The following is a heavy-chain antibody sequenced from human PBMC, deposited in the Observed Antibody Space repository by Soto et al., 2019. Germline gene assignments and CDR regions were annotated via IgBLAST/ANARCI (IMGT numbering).Heavy chain of an antibody. J-gene: IGHJ6*02. CDR1: GGTFSSYA. CDR2: IIPIFGTA. Sequence: ASVKVSCKASGGTFSSYAISWVRQAPGQGLEWMGGIIPIFGTANYAQKFQGRVTITADESTSTAYMELSSLRSEDTAVYYCAYYYDSSGYWSHGMDVWGQGTTVTVSS. V-gene: IGHV1-69*13. D-gene: IGHD3-22*01. CDR3: AYYYDSSGYWSHGMDV.